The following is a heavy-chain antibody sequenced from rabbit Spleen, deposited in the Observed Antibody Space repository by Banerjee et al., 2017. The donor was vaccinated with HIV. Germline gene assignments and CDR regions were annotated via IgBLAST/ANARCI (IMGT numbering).Heavy chain of an antibody. D-gene: IGHD1-1*01. CDR1: GIDFSGYG. V-gene: IGHV1S47*01. CDR3: ARHPSVSDFYFNL. Sequence: QEQLVESGGGLVTPGGSLTLTCKASGIDFSGYGINWVRQAPGKGLEWIAFIYPDGGRTDYACWVNGRFTISLDNAQNTVFLQMTSLTAADTATYFCARHPSVSDFYFNLWGPGTLVTVS. CDR2: IYPDGGRT. J-gene: IGHJ4*01.